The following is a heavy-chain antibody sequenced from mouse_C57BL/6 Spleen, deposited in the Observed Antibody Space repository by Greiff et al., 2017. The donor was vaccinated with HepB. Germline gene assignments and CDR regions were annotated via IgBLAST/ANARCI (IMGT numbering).Heavy chain of an antibody. D-gene: IGHD1-3*01. CDR3: ARRGSSWYFDV. J-gene: IGHJ1*03. CDR2: IHPNSGST. CDR1: GYTFTSYW. V-gene: IGHV1-64*01. Sequence: QVQLQQSGAELVKPGASVKLSCKASGYTFTSYWMHWVKQRPGQGLAWIGMIHPNSGSTNYNEKFKSKATLTVDKSSITAYMQLSSLTSEASAVYYCARRGSSWYFDVWGTGTTVTVSS.